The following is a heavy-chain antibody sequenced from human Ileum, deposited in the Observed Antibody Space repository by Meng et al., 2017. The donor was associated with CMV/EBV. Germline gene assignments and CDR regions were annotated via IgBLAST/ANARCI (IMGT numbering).Heavy chain of an antibody. Sequence: VAVVESGGGLVKPGGSLRIYCAAFVFTFSDYYRTWIRQAPGKAPEWLSYISQTSTYINYADSVKGRFTISRDNAKNTLYMQMNSLRAEDTAVYYCARDLGRSPALDDCWGPGTLVTVSS. D-gene: IGHD5-18*01. V-gene: IGHV3-11*05. J-gene: IGHJ4*02. CDR3: ARDLGRSPALDDC. CDR1: VFTFSDYY. CDR2: ISQTSTYI.